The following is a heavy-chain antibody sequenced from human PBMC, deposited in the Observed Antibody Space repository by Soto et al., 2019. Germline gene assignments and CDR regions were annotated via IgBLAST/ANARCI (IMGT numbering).Heavy chain of an antibody. V-gene: IGHV4-30-2*01. D-gene: IGHD3-22*01. J-gene: IGHJ3*02. CDR1: GGSISSGGYS. CDR3: ARAGDSSHDAFDI. Sequence: QLQLQESGSGLVKPSQTLSLTCAVSGGSISSGGYSWSWIRQPPGKGLEWIGYIYHSGSTYYNPSLKCRVTISVDRAKNQFSLKLSSVTAADTAVYYCARAGDSSHDAFDIWGQGTMVTVSS. CDR2: IYHSGST.